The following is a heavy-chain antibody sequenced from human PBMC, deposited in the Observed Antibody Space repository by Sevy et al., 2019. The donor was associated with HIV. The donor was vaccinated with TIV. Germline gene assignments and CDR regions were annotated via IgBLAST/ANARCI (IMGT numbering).Heavy chain of an antibody. CDR2: ISYDGSDK. V-gene: IGHV3-30-3*01. CDR3: ARPRANYVDHYFFYAMGV. D-gene: IGHD4-17*01. Sequence: GGSLRLSCVASGFAFSNYYAMHWVRQAPGKGLEWVALISYDGSDKYYADSVKGRFTISRDNFKNTLFLQMNSLTTEDTAVYYCARPRANYVDHYFFYAMGVWGQGTTVTVSS. CDR1: GFAFSNYYA. J-gene: IGHJ6*02.